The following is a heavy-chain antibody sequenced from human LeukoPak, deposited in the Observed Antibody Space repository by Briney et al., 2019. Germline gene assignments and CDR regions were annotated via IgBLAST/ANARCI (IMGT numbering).Heavy chain of an antibody. CDR3: ARLGIGYMDV. V-gene: IGHV4-39*01. CDR2: IYYSGST. J-gene: IGHJ6*03. CDR1: GGSIRSSSYY. Sequence: SGPTLVKPSATLSLTCTVSGGSIRSSSYYWGWIRQPPGKGLEWIGIIYYSGSTYYNPSLKSRVTISVDTSKNQFSLKLSSVTAADTAVYYCARLGIGYMDVWGKGTTVTVSS. D-gene: IGHD2-21*01.